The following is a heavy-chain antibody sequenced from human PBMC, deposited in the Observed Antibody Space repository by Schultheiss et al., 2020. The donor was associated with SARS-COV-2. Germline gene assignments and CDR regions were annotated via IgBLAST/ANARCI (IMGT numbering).Heavy chain of an antibody. CDR3: ARQLAATTPFDY. CDR2: ISAFNDKK. Sequence: ASVKVSCKASGYTFSNYGVNWVRQAPGQGLEWMGWISAFNDKKVYAQTFQGRVTMTTDKSTNTAYLEVRTLTSGDTAIYYCARQLAATTPFDYWGQGTLVTVSS. D-gene: IGHD1-26*01. V-gene: IGHV1-18*04. J-gene: IGHJ4*02. CDR1: GYTFSNYG.